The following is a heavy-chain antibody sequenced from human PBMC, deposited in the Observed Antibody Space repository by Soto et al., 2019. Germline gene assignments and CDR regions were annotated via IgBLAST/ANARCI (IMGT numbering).Heavy chain of an antibody. CDR1: GFTFDDYA. CDR3: AKDRRIMITFGGVMDAFDI. J-gene: IGHJ3*02. V-gene: IGHV3-9*01. CDR2: ISWNSGSI. D-gene: IGHD3-16*01. Sequence: EVQLVESGGGLVQPGRSLRLSCAASGFTFDDYATHWVRQAPGKGLEWVSGISWNSGSIGYADSVKGRFTISRDNAKNSLYLQMNSLRAEDTALYYCAKDRRIMITFGGVMDAFDIWGQGTMVTVSS.